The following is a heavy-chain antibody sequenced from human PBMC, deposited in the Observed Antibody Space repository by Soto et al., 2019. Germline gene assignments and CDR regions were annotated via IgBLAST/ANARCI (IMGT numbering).Heavy chain of an antibody. CDR3: AREDILGARSFDY. J-gene: IGHJ4*02. V-gene: IGHV3-23*01. CDR1: GFTFSRYA. Sequence: LRLSCAASGFTFSRYAVSWVRQAPGKGLEWVSAISGSGGSTYFRDTVRGRFTISRDNSKNTLYLQMDSLRAEDTAVYYCAREDILGARSFDYWGQGTVVTVSS. CDR2: ISGSGGST. D-gene: IGHD5-12*01.